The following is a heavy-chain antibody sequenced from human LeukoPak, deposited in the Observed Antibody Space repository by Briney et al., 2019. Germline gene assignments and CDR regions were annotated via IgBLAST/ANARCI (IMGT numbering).Heavy chain of an antibody. CDR2: IYYSGST. J-gene: IGHJ5*02. CDR1: GGSISSYY. V-gene: IGHV4-59*01. CDR3: ARDRYCSSTSCYGGWFDP. D-gene: IGHD2-2*01. Sequence: PSETLSLTCTVSGGSISSYYWSWIRQPPGKGLEWIGYIYYSGSTNYNPSLKSRVTISVDTSKNQFSLKLSSVTAVDTAVYYCARDRYCSSTSCYGGWFDPWGQGTLVTVSS.